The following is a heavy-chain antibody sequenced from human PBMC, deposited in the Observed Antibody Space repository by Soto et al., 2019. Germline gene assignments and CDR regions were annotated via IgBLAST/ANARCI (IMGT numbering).Heavy chain of an antibody. Sequence: SETLSLTSAVSGGSISSSNWWSWVRQPPGKGLEWIGEIYHSGSTNYNPSINSLDTISVDKSKNQCSLKLSSVTAAGTAVYYCARDNSGCPRSRYSYYYYGMDVWVYGTTVTVS. J-gene: IGHJ6*02. V-gene: IGHV4-4*02. CDR3: ARDNSGCPRSRYSYYYYGMDV. D-gene: IGHD1-26*01. CDR1: GGSISSSNW. CDR2: IYHSGST.